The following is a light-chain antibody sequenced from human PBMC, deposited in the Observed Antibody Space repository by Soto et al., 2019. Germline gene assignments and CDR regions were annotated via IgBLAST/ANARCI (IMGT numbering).Light chain of an antibody. J-gene: IGLJ1*01. CDR2: EVA. CDR1: SSDGGAYNY. Sequence: QSVLTQPASVSGSDGQSITLSCTGTSSDGGAYNYVSWYQQRPGKAPRLMIYEVANRPSGVSNRFSGSKSGNTASLTISGLQGDDEADYYCTSYSGSRSLVVFGTGTKLTVL. CDR3: TSYSGSRSLVV. V-gene: IGLV2-14*01.